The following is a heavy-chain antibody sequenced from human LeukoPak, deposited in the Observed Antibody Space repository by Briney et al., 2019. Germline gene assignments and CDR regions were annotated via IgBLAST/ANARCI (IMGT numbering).Heavy chain of an antibody. Sequence: GGSLRLSCAASGFTFSSYWMSWVRQAPGKGLEWVANIKQDGSEKYYVDSVKDRFTISRDNAKNSLYLQMNSLRAEDTAVYYCARSLYPSGSFFDYWGQGTLVTVSS. D-gene: IGHD6-13*01. CDR1: GFTFSSYW. J-gene: IGHJ4*02. CDR3: ARSLYPSGSFFDY. V-gene: IGHV3-7*01. CDR2: IKQDGSEK.